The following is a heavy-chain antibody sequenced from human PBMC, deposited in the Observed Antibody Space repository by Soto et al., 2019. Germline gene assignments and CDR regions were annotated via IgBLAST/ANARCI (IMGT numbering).Heavy chain of an antibody. D-gene: IGHD6-13*01. CDR1: GGPISSGGYY. CDR3: DSCEIAAAAPGFDP. CDR2: IYYSGST. J-gene: IGHJ5*02. Sequence: PSETLSLTCTVSGGPISSGGYYWSWIRQHPGKGLEWIGYIYYSGSTYHNPSLKSRVTISVDTSKNQFSLKLSSVTAADTAVYYCDSCEIAAAAPGFDPWGQGTLVTVSS. V-gene: IGHV4-31*03.